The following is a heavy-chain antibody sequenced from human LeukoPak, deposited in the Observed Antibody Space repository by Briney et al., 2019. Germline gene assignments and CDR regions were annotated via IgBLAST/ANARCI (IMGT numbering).Heavy chain of an antibody. CDR1: GYTFTGYY. CDR3: ARAGIAAGYYYYYYMDV. Sequence: ASVKVSCKASGYTFTGYYMHWVRQAPGQGLEWMGWINPNSGGTNYAQKFQGRVTMTRDTSISTAYMELSRLRSDDTAVYYCARAGIAAGYYYYYYMDVWGKGTTVTISS. V-gene: IGHV1-2*02. J-gene: IGHJ6*03. D-gene: IGHD6-13*01. CDR2: INPNSGGT.